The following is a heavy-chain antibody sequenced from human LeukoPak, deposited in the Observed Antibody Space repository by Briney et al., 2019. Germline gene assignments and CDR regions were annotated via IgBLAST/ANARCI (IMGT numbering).Heavy chain of an antibody. CDR2: ISYDGSNK. Sequence: GRSLRLSCAASGFTFSSYGMHWVRQAPGKGLEWVAAISYDGSNKYYADSVKGRFTISRDNSKNTLYLQMNSLRAEDTAVYYCAKRVGGNSDYWGQGTLVTVSS. CDR3: AKRVGGNSDY. J-gene: IGHJ4*02. D-gene: IGHD4-23*01. CDR1: GFTFSSYG. V-gene: IGHV3-30*18.